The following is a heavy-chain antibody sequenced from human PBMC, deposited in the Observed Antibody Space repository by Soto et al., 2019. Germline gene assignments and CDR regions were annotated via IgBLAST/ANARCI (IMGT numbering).Heavy chain of an antibody. Sequence: PSETLSITCTVSGGSITSGGYYWSWIREHPGKGLEWIGYIYYSGSTYYNPSLKSRVTISVDTSKNQFSLKLSSVTAADTAVYYCARDLSSLPGEINWFEPWGQGTLVTVSS. J-gene: IGHJ5*02. CDR1: GGSITSGGYY. D-gene: IGHD4-17*01. CDR3: ARDLSSLPGEINWFEP. V-gene: IGHV4-31*03. CDR2: IYYSGST.